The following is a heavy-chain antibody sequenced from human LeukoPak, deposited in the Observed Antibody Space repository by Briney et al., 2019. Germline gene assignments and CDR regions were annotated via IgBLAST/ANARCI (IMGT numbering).Heavy chain of an antibody. J-gene: IGHJ4*02. V-gene: IGHV4-34*01. CDR1: GGSFSGYY. CDR3: ASLRLRYFDWSNTDY. CDR2: INHSGST. D-gene: IGHD3-9*01. Sequence: PSETLSLTCAVYGGSFSGYYWSWIRQPPGKGLERIGEINHSGSTNYNPSLKSRVTISVDTSKNQFSLKLSSVTAADTAVYYCASLRLRYFDWSNTDYWGQGTLVTVSS.